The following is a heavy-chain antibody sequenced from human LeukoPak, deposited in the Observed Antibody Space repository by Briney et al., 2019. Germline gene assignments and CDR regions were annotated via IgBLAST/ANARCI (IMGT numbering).Heavy chain of an antibody. Sequence: GGSLRLSCAASGFTFSSYAMHWVRQAPGKGLEWVAVISYDGSNKYYADSVKGRFTISRDNSKNTLYLQMNSLRAEDTAVYYCARVDGSHLIDAFDIWGQGTMVTVSS. V-gene: IGHV3-30-3*01. D-gene: IGHD1-26*01. J-gene: IGHJ3*02. CDR3: ARVDGSHLIDAFDI. CDR2: ISYDGSNK. CDR1: GFTFSSYA.